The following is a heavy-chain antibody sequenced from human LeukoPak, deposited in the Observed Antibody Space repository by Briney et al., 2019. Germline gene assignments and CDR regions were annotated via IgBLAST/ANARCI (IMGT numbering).Heavy chain of an antibody. CDR1: GYTLTELS. J-gene: IGHJ4*02. Sequence: GASVKVSCKVSGYTLTELSMHWVRQAPGKGLEWMGGFDPEDGETIYAQKFQGRVTMTEDTSTDTAYMELSSLRSEDTAVYYCATVPTSVRGVLLDYWGQGTLVTVSS. V-gene: IGHV1-24*01. D-gene: IGHD3-10*01. CDR2: FDPEDGET. CDR3: ATVPTSVRGVLLDY.